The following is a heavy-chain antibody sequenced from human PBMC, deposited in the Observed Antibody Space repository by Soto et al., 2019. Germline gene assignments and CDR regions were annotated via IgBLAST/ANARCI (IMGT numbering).Heavy chain of an antibody. CDR2: IYYSGST. D-gene: IGHD3-22*01. Sequence: SETLSLTCTVSGGSISSGGYYWSWIRQHPGKGLEWIGYIYYSGSTYYNPSLKSRVTISVDTSKNQFSLKLSSVTAADTAVYYCASGSPSVSAYYYDSSGYYYVIDYWGQGTLVTVSS. J-gene: IGHJ4*02. V-gene: IGHV4-31*03. CDR1: GGSISSGGYY. CDR3: ASGSPSVSAYYYDSSGYYYVIDY.